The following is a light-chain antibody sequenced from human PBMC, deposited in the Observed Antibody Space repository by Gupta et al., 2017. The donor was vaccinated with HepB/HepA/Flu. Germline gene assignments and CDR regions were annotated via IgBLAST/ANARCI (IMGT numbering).Light chain of an antibody. CDR2: DVS. V-gene: IGLV2-11*01. CDR3: CSYAGNYIFV. CDR1: SSDVGGYNY. J-gene: IGLJ1*01. Sequence: QSALTQPRSVSGSPGQSVTISCTGTSSDVGGYNYVSWYQQHPGKAPKLMIYDVSERPSGVPDRFSGSKSGNTASLTISGLRAEDEADYYCCSYAGNYIFVFGTGTKVSVL.